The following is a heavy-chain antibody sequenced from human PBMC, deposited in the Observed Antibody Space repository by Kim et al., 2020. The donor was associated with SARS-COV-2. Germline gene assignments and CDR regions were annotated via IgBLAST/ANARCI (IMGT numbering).Heavy chain of an antibody. CDR1: GFTFSDYY. CDR3: ARCGTYLNPVRGVQPNWFDP. V-gene: IGHV3-11*01. CDR2: ISSSGSTI. Sequence: GGSLRLSCAASGFTFSDYYMSWIRQAPGKGLEWVSYISSSGSTIYYADSVKGRFTISRDNAKNSLYLQMNSLRAEDTAVYYCARCGTYLNPVRGVQPNWFDPWGQGTLVTVSS. J-gene: IGHJ5*02. D-gene: IGHD3-10*01.